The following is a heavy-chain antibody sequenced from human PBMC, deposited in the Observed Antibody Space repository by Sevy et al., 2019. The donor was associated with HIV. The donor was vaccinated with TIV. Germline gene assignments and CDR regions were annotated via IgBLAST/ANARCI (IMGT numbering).Heavy chain of an antibody. D-gene: IGHD3-16*02. CDR3: ARGGAVTFGGVIVKSAFDI. V-gene: IGHV4-59*01. CDR1: GGSISSYY. Sequence: SETLCLTCTVSGGSISSYYWSWIRQPPGKGLEWIGYIYYSGSTNYNPSLKSRVTISVDTSKNQFSLKLSSVTAADTAVYYCARGGAVTFGGVIVKSAFDIWGQGTMVTVSS. CDR2: IYYSGST. J-gene: IGHJ3*02.